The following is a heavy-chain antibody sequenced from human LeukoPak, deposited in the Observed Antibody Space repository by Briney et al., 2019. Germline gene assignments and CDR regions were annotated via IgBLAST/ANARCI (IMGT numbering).Heavy chain of an antibody. Sequence: PSQTLSLTCAVSGGSISSGSYYWSWIRQPAGKGLEWIGRIYTSGSTNYNPSLKSRVTISVDTSKNQFSLKLSSVTAADTAVYYCAREGERGLCYWGQGTLVTVSS. CDR2: IYTSGST. D-gene: IGHD1-1*01. J-gene: IGHJ4*02. CDR1: GGSISSGSYY. CDR3: AREGERGLCY. V-gene: IGHV4-61*02.